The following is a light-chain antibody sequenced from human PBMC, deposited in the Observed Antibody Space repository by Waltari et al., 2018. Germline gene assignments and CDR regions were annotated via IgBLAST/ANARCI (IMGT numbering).Light chain of an antibody. V-gene: IGKV1-5*01. J-gene: IGKJ5*01. CDR2: DAS. CDR3: QQYYDYPIN. Sequence: DIQMTQSPSTVSASLGDRVTITCRASQNLSTFLSWYQQKPGAVPNLLIYDASTLERGFPSRFSGSGSGTHFTLTISGLQPDDFATYYCQQYYDYPINFGQGTRL. CDR1: QNLSTF.